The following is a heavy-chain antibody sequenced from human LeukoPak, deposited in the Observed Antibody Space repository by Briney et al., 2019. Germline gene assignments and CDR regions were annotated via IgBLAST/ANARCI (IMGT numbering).Heavy chain of an antibody. CDR3: AKVPFRVGDYYDSSGYFDY. CDR2: ISWNSGSI. Sequence: GGSLRLSCAASGFTFDDYAMHWVRQAPGKGLEWVSGISWNSGSIGYADSVKGRFTISRDNAKNSLYLQMNSLRAEDTALYYCAKVPFRVGDYYDSSGYFDYWGQGTLVTVSS. D-gene: IGHD3-22*01. V-gene: IGHV3-9*01. CDR1: GFTFDDYA. J-gene: IGHJ4*02.